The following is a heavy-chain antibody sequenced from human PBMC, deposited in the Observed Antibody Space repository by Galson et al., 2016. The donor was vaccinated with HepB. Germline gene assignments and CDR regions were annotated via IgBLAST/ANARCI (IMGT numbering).Heavy chain of an antibody. Sequence: SLRLSCAATGFSVSTSYMTWVRQAPGGGLEWVSVLYNTGTQYYADSVKGRFTISRENSKNTLYLQMNSLRGEDTAVYYCARSGDLSSGYSAYGMDVWGQGTTVTVAS. CDR1: GFSVSTSY. CDR2: LYNTGTQ. J-gene: IGHJ6*02. D-gene: IGHD3-3*01. CDR3: ARSGDLSSGYSAYGMDV. V-gene: IGHV3-66*01.